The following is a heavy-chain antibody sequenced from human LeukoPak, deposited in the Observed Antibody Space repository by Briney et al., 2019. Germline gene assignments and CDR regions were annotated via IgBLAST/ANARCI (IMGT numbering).Heavy chain of an antibody. Sequence: GGSLRLSCAASGFSFSSYAMHWVRQAPGKGLEWVAVISFDGSNRYYVDSGKGRFTISRDNFKNTLFLQMNSLRDEDTAVYYCARDDLQMSYYYYGMDGWGQGTTVTVSS. CDR3: ARDDLQMSYYYYGMDG. CDR1: GFSFSSYA. CDR2: ISFDGSNR. D-gene: IGHD5-24*01. J-gene: IGHJ6*02. V-gene: IGHV3-30-3*01.